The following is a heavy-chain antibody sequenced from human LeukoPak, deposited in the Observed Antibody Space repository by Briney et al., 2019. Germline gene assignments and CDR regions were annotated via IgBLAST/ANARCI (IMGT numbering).Heavy chain of an antibody. D-gene: IGHD5-12*01. CDR3: AHGYSADY. V-gene: IGHV3-30*03. CDR2: ISYDGSNK. Sequence: GRSLRLSCAASGFTFSSYGMHWVRQAPGKGLEWVAVISYDGSNKYYADSVKGRFTISRDNSKNTLYLQMNSLRAEDTAVYYCAHGYSADYWGQGTLVTVSS. CDR1: GFTFSSYG. J-gene: IGHJ4*02.